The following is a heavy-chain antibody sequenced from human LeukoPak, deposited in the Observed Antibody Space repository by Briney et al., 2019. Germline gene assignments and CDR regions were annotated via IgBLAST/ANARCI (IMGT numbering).Heavy chain of an antibody. CDR2: ISSSSSYI. D-gene: IGHD3-10*01. CDR3: AREEHGSGRPFDY. J-gene: IGHJ4*02. CDR1: GFTFSSYS. Sequence: GGSLRLSCAASGFTFSSYSMNWVRQAPGKGLEWVSSISSSSSYIYYADSVKGRFTISRDNARSSPYLQLNSLRAEDTAVYYCAREEHGSGRPFDYWGQGTLVTVSS. V-gene: IGHV3-21*01.